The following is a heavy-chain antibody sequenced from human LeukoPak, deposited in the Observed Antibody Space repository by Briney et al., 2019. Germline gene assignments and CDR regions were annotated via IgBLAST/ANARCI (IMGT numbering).Heavy chain of an antibody. CDR2: IYYSGST. CDR1: GGSISSYY. V-gene: IGHV4-59*08. CDR3: ARHGHCSGGSCSPWYYGMDV. J-gene: IGHJ6*02. Sequence: PSETLSLTCTVSGGSISSYYWSWIRQPPGKGLEWIGYIYYSGSTNYNPSLKSRVTISVDTSKNQFSLKLSSVTAADTAVYYSARHGHCSGGSCSPWYYGMDVWGQGTTVTVSS. D-gene: IGHD2-15*01.